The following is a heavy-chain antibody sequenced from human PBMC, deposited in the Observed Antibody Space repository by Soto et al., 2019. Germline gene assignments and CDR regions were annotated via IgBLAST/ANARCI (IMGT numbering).Heavy chain of an antibody. Sequence: SVKVSCKASGFTFTSSAVQWVRQARGQRLEWIGWIVVGSGNTNYAQKFQERVTITRDMSTSTAYMELSSLRSEDTAVYYCAAGLWFGGMIGAFYIWGQGTMVTVS. J-gene: IGHJ3*02. D-gene: IGHD3-10*01. CDR3: AAGLWFGGMIGAFYI. V-gene: IGHV1-58*01. CDR1: GFTFTSSA. CDR2: IVVGSGNT.